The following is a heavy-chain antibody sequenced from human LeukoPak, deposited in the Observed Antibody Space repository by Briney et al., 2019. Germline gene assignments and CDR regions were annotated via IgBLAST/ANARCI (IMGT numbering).Heavy chain of an antibody. CDR3: AREMTGYSSSAIDY. Sequence: GGSLRLSCAASGFTFSSYSLNWVRQAPGKGLEWVSYVSSSSSSIHYADSVKGRFTISRDNAKNSLNLQMNSLRAEDTALYSCAREMTGYSSSAIDYWGQGTLVTVSS. D-gene: IGHD6-13*01. CDR2: VSSSSSSI. V-gene: IGHV3-48*01. J-gene: IGHJ4*02. CDR1: GFTFSSYS.